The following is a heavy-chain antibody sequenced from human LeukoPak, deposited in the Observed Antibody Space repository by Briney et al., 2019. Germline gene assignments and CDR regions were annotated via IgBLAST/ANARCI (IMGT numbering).Heavy chain of an antibody. CDR1: GFTLSSYW. CDR3: AREGYSSSSNWFDP. D-gene: IGHD6-13*01. J-gene: IGHJ5*02. Sequence: PGGSLRLSCAASGFTLSSYWMSWVRQAPGKGLEWVANIKQDGSEKYYVDSVKGRFTISRDNAKNSLYLQMNSLRAEDTAVYYCAREGYSSSSNWFDPWGQGALVTVSS. V-gene: IGHV3-7*01. CDR2: IKQDGSEK.